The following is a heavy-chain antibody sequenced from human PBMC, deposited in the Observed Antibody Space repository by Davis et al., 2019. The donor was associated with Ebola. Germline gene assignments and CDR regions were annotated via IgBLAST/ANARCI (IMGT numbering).Heavy chain of an antibody. J-gene: IGHJ5*02. D-gene: IGHD1-26*01. CDR2: IYYSGST. V-gene: IGHV4-39*01. CDR3: ARRGSSPWFDP. Sequence: SETLSLTCTVSGGSIISTNYYWGWIRQPPGKGLEWIGNIYYSGSTHYNPSLKSRVTISVDTSKNQFSLKLSSVTAADTAVYYCARRGSSPWFDPWGQGTLVTVSP. CDR1: GGSIISTNYY.